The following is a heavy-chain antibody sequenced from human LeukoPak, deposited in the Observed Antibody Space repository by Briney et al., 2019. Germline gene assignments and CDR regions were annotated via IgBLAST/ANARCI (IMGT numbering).Heavy chain of an antibody. CDR3: TTDPDYGDPLDY. CDR1: GFTFSNAW. D-gene: IGHD4-17*01. CDR2: IKSKTDGGTT. V-gene: IGHV3-15*01. J-gene: IGHJ4*02. Sequence: PGGSLRLSCAASGFTFSNAWMSWVRQAPGKGLEWVGRIKSKTDGGTTDYAAPVKGRFTISRDDSKNTLYLQMNSLKTEDTAVYYCTTDPDYGDPLDYWGQGTLVTVPS.